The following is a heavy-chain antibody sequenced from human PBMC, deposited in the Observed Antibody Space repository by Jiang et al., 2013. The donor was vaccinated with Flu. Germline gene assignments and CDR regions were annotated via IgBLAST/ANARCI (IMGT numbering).Heavy chain of an antibody. J-gene: IGHJ4*02. CDR3: ARGLLKXDIVVVPAAIMYFFDY. D-gene: IGHD2-2*02. CDR2: INHSGST. CDR1: GGSFSGFY. V-gene: IGHV4-34*01. Sequence: ELLKPSETLSLTCAVYGGSFSGFYWSWIRQPPGKGLEWIGEINHSGSTNYNPSLKSRVTISGDTSKNQFSLKLSSVTAADTAVYYCARGLLKXDIVVVPAAIMYFFDYWGQG.